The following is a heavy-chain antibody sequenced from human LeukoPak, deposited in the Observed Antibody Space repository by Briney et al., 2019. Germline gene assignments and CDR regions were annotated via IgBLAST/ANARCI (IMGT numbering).Heavy chain of an antibody. V-gene: IGHV3-23*01. Sequence: GGSLRLSCTASGFTFSSYAVSWVRQAPGKGLEWVSAISGSGGYTYYADSVKGRFTISRDDSKNTLYVQMNSLRAEDTAVYYCAKRTGEYGGAFDYWGQGTLVTVSS. CDR1: GFTFSSYA. J-gene: IGHJ4*02. CDR3: AKRTGEYGGAFDY. D-gene: IGHD4-23*01. CDR2: ISGSGGYT.